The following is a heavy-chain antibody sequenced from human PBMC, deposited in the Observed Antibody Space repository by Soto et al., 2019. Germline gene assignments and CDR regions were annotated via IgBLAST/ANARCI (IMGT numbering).Heavy chain of an antibody. Sequence: SETLPLTCTVSGGSISGYYWTWIRQPAGKGLEWIGRIYSSGTTKYNPSLKIRVTMSLDTSKNQFSLSLSSVTATDPAVYYCARGQRFSDWFDPWGPGTLVTVS. J-gene: IGHJ5*02. CDR1: GGSISGYY. CDR3: ARGQRFSDWFDP. D-gene: IGHD3-3*01. CDR2: IYSSGTT. V-gene: IGHV4-4*07.